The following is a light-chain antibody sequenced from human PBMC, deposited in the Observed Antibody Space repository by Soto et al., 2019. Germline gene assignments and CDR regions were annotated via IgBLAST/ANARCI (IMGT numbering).Light chain of an antibody. CDR2: DVS. CDR3: SSYTSSSPYF. J-gene: IGLJ1*01. Sequence: QSVLTQPASVSGSPGQSITISCTGTSSDVGGYNYVSWYQQHPGKAPKLMIYDVSKRPSGVSNRFSRSKSGNTASLTISGLQAEDDAEYDCSSYTSSSPYFFGTGTKLTVL. CDR1: SSDVGGYNY. V-gene: IGLV2-14*01.